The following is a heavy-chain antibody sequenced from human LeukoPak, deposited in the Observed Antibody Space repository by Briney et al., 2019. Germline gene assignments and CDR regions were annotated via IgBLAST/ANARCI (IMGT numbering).Heavy chain of an antibody. Sequence: SETLSLTCAVYGGSFSGYYWSWIRQPPGKGLEWIGEINHSGSTNYNPSLKSRVTISVDTSKNQFSLKLSSVTAADTAVYYCARVNSSWFRAFDIWGQGTMVTVSS. J-gene: IGHJ3*02. CDR3: ARVNSSWFRAFDI. V-gene: IGHV4-34*01. D-gene: IGHD6-13*01. CDR1: GGSFSGYY. CDR2: INHSGST.